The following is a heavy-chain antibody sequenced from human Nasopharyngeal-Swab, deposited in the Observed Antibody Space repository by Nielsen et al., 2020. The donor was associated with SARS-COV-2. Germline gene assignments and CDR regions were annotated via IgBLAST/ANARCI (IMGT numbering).Heavy chain of an antibody. Sequence: ASVKVSCNASGYTFTGYYMHWVRQAPGRGLEWMGWINPNSGGTNYAQKFQGRVTMTRDTSISTAYMELSRLRSDDTAVYYCARDRSYSSGGEHWFDPWGQGTLVTVSS. CDR3: ARDRSYSSGGEHWFDP. V-gene: IGHV1-2*02. D-gene: IGHD6-19*01. CDR1: GYTFTGYY. CDR2: INPNSGGT. J-gene: IGHJ5*02.